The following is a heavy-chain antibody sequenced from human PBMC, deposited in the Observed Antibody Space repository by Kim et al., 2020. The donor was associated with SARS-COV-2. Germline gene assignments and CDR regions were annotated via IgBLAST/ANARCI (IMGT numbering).Heavy chain of an antibody. D-gene: IGHD3-10*01. CDR2: IYYSGST. V-gene: IGHV4-31*03. CDR1: GGSISSGGYY. CDR3: ARAHPAPLYYGSGSTYFDY. J-gene: IGHJ4*02. Sequence: TLSLTCTVSGGSISSGGYYWSWIRQHPGKGLEWIGYIYYSGSTYYNPSLKSRVTISVDTSKNQFSLKLSSVTAADTAVYYCARAHPAPLYYGSGSTYFDYWGQGTLVTVSS.